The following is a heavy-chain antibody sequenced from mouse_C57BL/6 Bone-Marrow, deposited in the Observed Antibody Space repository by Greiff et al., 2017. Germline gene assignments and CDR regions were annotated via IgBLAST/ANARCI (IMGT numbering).Heavy chain of an antibody. V-gene: IGHV2-9-1*01. CDR3: ASSAHYYGSSNYAMDY. CDR1: GFSLTSYA. J-gene: IGHJ4*01. D-gene: IGHD1-1*01. CDR2: IWTGGGT. Sequence: QVHLKQSGPGLVAPSQSLSITCTVSGFSLTSYAISWVRQPPGKGLEWLGVIWTGGGTNYNSALKSRLSISKDNSKSQVFLKMNSLQTDDTARYYCASSAHYYGSSNYAMDYWGQGTSVTVSS.